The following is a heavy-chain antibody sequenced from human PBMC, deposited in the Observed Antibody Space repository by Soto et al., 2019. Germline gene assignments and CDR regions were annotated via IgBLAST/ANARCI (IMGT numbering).Heavy chain of an antibody. CDR2: ISSSSSYI. V-gene: IGHV3-21*01. CDR1: GFTFSSYS. CDR3: AEDDGGY. J-gene: IGHJ4*02. Sequence: VQLVQSGAEVKKPGASVRVSCKGSGFTFSSYSMNWVRQAPGKGLEWVSSISSSSSYIYYADSVKGRFTISRDNAKNSLYLQMNSLRAEDTAVYYCAEDDGGYWGQGTLVTVSS. D-gene: IGHD1-1*01.